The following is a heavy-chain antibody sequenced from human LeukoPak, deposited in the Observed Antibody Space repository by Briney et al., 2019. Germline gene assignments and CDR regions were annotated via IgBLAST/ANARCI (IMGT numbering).Heavy chain of an antibody. CDR3: ARDGSGSYVPTYLDY. D-gene: IGHD3-10*01. Sequence: SETLSLTCNVSGGSISSTNYYWGWIRQPPGKGLEWIGSISYSGNTDYNPSLKSRVTISVDTSKNQFSLKLSSVTAADTAVYYCARDGSGSYVPTYLDYWGQGTLVTVSS. CDR2: ISYSGNT. J-gene: IGHJ4*02. CDR1: GGSISSTNYY. V-gene: IGHV4-39*07.